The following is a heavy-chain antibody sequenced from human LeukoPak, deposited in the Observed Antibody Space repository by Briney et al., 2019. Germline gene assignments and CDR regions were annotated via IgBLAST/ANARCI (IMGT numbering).Heavy chain of an antibody. CDR3: ARAEYYFDY. D-gene: IGHD3-10*01. V-gene: IGHV4-59*01. J-gene: IGHJ4*02. Sequence: SETLSLTCTVSGGSISSYYWSWIRQPPGKGLEWIGYVYYSGSTNYNPSLKSRVTISVDTSKNQFSLKLSSVTAADTAVYYCARAEYYFDYWGQGTLVTVSS. CDR1: GGSISSYY. CDR2: VYYSGST.